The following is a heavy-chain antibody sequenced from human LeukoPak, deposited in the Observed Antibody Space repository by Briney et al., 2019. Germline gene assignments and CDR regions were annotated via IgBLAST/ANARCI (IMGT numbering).Heavy chain of an antibody. D-gene: IGHD2-15*01. CDR1: GDSISSSSYY. Sequence: SETLSLTCIVSGDSISSSSYYWAWIRQPPGKGLDCIGNIYYSGSTHYNPSLKSQVTISVDTSKNHFSLKLSSVTAADTAVYYCARVRGCSGGRCYPSSWFDPWGQGSLVTVSS. V-gene: IGHV4-39*02. J-gene: IGHJ5*02. CDR3: ARVRGCSGGRCYPSSWFDP. CDR2: IYYSGST.